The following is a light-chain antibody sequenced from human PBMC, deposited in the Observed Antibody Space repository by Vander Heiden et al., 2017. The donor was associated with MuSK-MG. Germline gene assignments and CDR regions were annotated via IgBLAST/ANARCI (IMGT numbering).Light chain of an antibody. CDR1: SGDVGDYNY. J-gene: IGLJ3*02. Sequence: QSALTQPASVSGSPGQSITISCTGTSGDVGDYNYVSWYQQHPGKVPKLIIHDVSSRPSGVSDRFSGSKSGNTASLTISGLQADDEADYYCLSYRRTNTGVFGGGTKLTVL. CDR3: LSYRRTNTGV. CDR2: DVS. V-gene: IGLV2-14*03.